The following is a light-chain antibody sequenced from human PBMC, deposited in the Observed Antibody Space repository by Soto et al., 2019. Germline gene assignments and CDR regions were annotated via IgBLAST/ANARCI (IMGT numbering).Light chain of an antibody. Sequence: DIPMTQSPSSLSASVGDRVAITCRASQGIRSFLAWYQQKPGKVPKLLIYGASTLQSGVPSRFGGSGSGTDFTLTISSLQPEDVATYYCQSYDGAPLTFGGGTKVEIK. CDR3: QSYDGAPLT. J-gene: IGKJ4*01. CDR1: QGIRSF. V-gene: IGKV1-27*01. CDR2: GAS.